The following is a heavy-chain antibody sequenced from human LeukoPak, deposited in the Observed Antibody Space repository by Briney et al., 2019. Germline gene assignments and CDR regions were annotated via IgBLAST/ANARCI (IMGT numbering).Heavy chain of an antibody. J-gene: IGHJ1*01. D-gene: IGHD3-3*01. Sequence: GASVKVSCKVSGYTLTELSMHWVRQAPGKGLEWMGGFDPEDGETIYAQKFQGRVTMTEDTSTDTAYMELSSLRSEDTAVYYCATARFSSITIFGVLTHEYFQHWGQGTLVTVSS. CDR3: ATARFSSITIFGVLTHEYFQH. CDR1: GYTLTELS. CDR2: FDPEDGET. V-gene: IGHV1-24*01.